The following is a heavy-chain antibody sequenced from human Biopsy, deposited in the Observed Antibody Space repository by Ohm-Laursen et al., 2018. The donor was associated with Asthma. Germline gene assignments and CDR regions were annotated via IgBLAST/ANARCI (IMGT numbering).Heavy chain of an antibody. J-gene: IGHJ4*02. V-gene: IGHV4-59*01. CDR3: AGFCSGGNCPDH. D-gene: IGHD2-15*01. CDR2: IHYSGST. CDR1: GVSIRSYY. Sequence: GTLSLTWSVSGVSIRSYYWTWIRQPPGKGLEWIGNIHYSGSTYSNPSLKSRVTISVDTSKKQISLRLSSVIAADTAVYYCAGFCSGGNCPDHWGQGTLVTVSS.